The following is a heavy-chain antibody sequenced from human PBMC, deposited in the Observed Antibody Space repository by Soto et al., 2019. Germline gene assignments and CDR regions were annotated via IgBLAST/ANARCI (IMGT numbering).Heavy chain of an antibody. CDR1: GGSISSYY. CDR3: ARATAAALHFDY. CDR2: IYYSGST. D-gene: IGHD2-2*01. J-gene: IGHJ4*02. Sequence: QVQLQESGPGLVKPSETLSLTSTVSGGSISSYYWSWIRQPPGKGLEWIGYIYYSGSTNYNPTLKSRVTISVDTSKNQFSLKLSSVTAADTAVYYCARATAAALHFDYWGQGTLVTVSS. V-gene: IGHV4-59*01.